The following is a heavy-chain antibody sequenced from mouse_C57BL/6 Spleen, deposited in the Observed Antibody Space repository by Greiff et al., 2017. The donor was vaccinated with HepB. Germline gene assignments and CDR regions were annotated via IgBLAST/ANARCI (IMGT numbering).Heavy chain of an antibody. V-gene: IGHV1-69*01. D-gene: IGHD2-5*01. CDR2: IDPSDSYT. CDR3: ARFSNPYYFDY. Sequence: QVQLQQSGAELVMPGASVKLSCKASGYTFTSYWMHWVKQRPGQGLEWIGEIDPSDSYTNYNQKFKGKSTLTVDKSSSTAYMQRSSLTSEDSAVYYCARFSNPYYFDYWGQGTTLTVSS. J-gene: IGHJ2*01. CDR1: GYTFTSYW.